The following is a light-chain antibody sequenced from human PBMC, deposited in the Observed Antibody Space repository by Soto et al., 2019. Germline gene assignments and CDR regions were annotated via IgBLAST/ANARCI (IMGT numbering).Light chain of an antibody. CDR3: QQFDSSRIYS. CDR1: QSVTSTY. Sequence: EILLTQSPGTLSLSPGETATLSCRASQSVTSTYLAWYQQRPGQSPRLIIYGGSTRATGFPDRFSGGGSGTDFALTISGREPEDSAVYYCHCQQFDSSRIYSFGQGTKLEI. V-gene: IGKV3-20*01. CDR2: GGS. J-gene: IGKJ2*03.